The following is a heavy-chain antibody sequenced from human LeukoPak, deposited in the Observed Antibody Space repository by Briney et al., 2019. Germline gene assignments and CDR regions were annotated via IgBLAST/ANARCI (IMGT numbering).Heavy chain of an antibody. D-gene: IGHD3-10*01. V-gene: IGHV4-34*01. J-gene: IGHJ4*02. CDR2: MKQSGTP. CDR3: ASRPFLYGFRTYFDN. CDR1: GGSFSAFH. Sequence: KPSETLSLTCAVYGGSFSAFHWNWIRQSPAKGLEWLGEMKQSGTPRHNPSLQSRVTISVDKSKNQFSLNVRSVTAADTAVYYCASRPFLYGFRTYFDNWAQGTLVTVSS.